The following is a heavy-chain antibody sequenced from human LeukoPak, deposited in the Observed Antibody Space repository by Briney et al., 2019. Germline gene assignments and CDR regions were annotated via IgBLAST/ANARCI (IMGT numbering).Heavy chain of an antibody. CDR1: GGSLSYYY. V-gene: IGHV4-34*01. J-gene: IGHJ4*02. D-gene: IGHD2-21*02. Sequence: SETLSLTCAVYGGSLSYYYWSWIRQSPEKGLEWIGEINRSGSTNYNPSLKSRVSISVDTSKNQFSLKLSSVTAADTAVYYCARGGFYCGDDCYVDYWGQGTLVTVSS. CDR3: ARGGFYCGDDCYVDY. CDR2: INRSGST.